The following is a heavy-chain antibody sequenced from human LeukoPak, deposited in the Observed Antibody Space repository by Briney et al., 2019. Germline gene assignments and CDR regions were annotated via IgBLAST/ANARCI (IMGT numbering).Heavy chain of an antibody. CDR2: ISHDGGNK. Sequence: PGGSLRLSCAVSGFTPSSCGMHWVRQAPGKGLEWLAGISHDGGNKYYADSVKGRFTISRDNSKNTLDLQMNSLRAEDTALYYCAKETMVTLGSYFHYWGQGTQVTVSS. CDR3: AKETMVTLGSYFHY. CDR1: GFTPSSCG. V-gene: IGHV3-30*02. J-gene: IGHJ4*02. D-gene: IGHD4-23*01.